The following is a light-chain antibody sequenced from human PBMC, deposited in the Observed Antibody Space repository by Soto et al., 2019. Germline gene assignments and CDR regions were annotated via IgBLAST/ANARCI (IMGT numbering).Light chain of an antibody. Sequence: QSVLTQPPSASGTPGQRVTIACSGSSSNIGSTTVKWYQQLPGTAHKLLIYNNNQRPSGVPYRFSGSKSGTSASLAISGLQYEDEADYDCAAWDDSLNGVVFGGGTKVTVL. V-gene: IGLV1-44*01. CDR3: AAWDDSLNGVV. CDR2: NNN. J-gene: IGLJ3*02. CDR1: SSNIGSTT.